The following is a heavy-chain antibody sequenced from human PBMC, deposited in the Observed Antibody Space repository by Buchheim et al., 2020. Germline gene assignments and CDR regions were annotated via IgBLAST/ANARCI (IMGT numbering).Heavy chain of an antibody. V-gene: IGHV4-59*01. CDR1: GGSMSSNY. CDR2: IWYSGST. Sequence: QMQLQESGPGLVKPSETLSLTCTVSGGSMSSNYWSWIRQPPGKGLEWIGYIWYSGSTNYSPSLRSRVTISVDTSKSQFSLELSSVTAADTAVYYCARGGGWHYYWGPGTL. J-gene: IGHJ4*02. CDR3: ARGGGWHYY. D-gene: IGHD6-19*01.